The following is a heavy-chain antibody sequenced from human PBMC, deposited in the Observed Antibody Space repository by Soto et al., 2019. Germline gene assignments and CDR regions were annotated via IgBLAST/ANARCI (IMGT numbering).Heavy chain of an antibody. J-gene: IGHJ4*02. Sequence: PSETLSLTCAVSGGSISRGGNSWSWIRQPPGKGLEWIGYIYHSGSTYYNPSLKSRVTISLDRSKNQFSLKLSSVTAADTAVYYCARAGDSSGPVALGYWGQGTLVTVSS. CDR2: IYHSGST. V-gene: IGHV4-30-2*01. CDR3: ARAGDSSGPVALGY. D-gene: IGHD6-19*01. CDR1: GGSISRGGNS.